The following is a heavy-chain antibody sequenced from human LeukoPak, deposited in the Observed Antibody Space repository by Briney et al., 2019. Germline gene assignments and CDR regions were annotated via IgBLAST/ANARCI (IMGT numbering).Heavy chain of an antibody. V-gene: IGHV4-4*07. D-gene: IGHD6-19*01. CDR3: TRDRGSGWYDY. Sequence: SETLSLTCTVSGGSISSDYWNWIRQPAGKGLEWIGRIQSSGSTNYNPSLKSRLTMSVDTSKNQFSLKLSSVTTADTAVYYCTRDRGSGWYDYWGQGTLVTVS. CDR2: IQSSGST. J-gene: IGHJ4*02. CDR1: GGSISSDY.